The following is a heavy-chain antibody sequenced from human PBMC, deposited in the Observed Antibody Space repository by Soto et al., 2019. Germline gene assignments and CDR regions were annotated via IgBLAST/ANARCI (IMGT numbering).Heavy chain of an antibody. V-gene: IGHV5-51*01. D-gene: IGHD1-26*01. CDR3: ARLSIGGNYYYYGMDV. CDR1: GYSFTSYW. Sequence: GESLKISCNGSGYSFTSYWIGWVRQMPGKGLEWMGIIYPGDSDTRYSPSFQGQVTISADKSISTAYLQWSSLKASDTAMYYCARLSIGGNYYYYGMDVWGQGTTVTVSS. CDR2: IYPGDSDT. J-gene: IGHJ6*02.